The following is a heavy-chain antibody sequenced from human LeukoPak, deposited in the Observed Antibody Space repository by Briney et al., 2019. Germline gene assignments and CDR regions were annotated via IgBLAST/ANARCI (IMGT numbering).Heavy chain of an antibody. CDR1: GFIFSSYD. V-gene: IGHV3-48*03. D-gene: IGHD3-22*01. J-gene: IGHJ4*02. Sequence: GGSLRLSCAASGFIFSSYDMNWVRQAPGKGVEWVSYISSSGSTIYYADSVKGRFTISRDNAKKSLFLQMISLRAEDTAVYYCARDRYYYDSSAYYEIDYWGQGTLVTVSS. CDR2: ISSSGSTI. CDR3: ARDRYYYDSSAYYEIDY.